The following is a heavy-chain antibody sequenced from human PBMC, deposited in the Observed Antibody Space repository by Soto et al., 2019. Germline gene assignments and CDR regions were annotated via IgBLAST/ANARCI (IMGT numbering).Heavy chain of an antibody. CDR2: IYYSGST. V-gene: IGHV4-30-4*01. Sequence: SETLSLTCTVSGGSISSGDYYWSWIRQPPGKGLEWIGYIYYSGSTYYNPSLKSRVTISVDTSKNQFSLNLSSVTAADTAMYYCARAGVATIYPGNNWFDPRGQGTLVTSPQ. CDR3: ARAGVATIYPGNNWFDP. J-gene: IGHJ5*02. D-gene: IGHD5-12*01. CDR1: GGSISSGDYY.